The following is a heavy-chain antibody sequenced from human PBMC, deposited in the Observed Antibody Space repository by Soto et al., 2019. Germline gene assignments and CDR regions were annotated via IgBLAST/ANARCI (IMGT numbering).Heavy chain of an antibody. J-gene: IGHJ5*02. Sequence: PSGTLSLTFIVYGCPVSTDSSYWSWILQPPGKGLEWIGHVYFSGSTNYNPSLDSRVSISVDTSQNQFSLKLTSLTAADTAVYYCARGNRSDYPDRWGQRTLVTVSS. D-gene: IGHD4-17*01. CDR3: ARGNRSDYPDR. CDR1: GCPVSTDSSY. V-gene: IGHV4-61*01. CDR2: VYFSGST.